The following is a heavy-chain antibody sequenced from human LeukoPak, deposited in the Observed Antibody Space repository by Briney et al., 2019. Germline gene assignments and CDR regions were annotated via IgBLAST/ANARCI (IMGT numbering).Heavy chain of an antibody. J-gene: IGHJ5*02. CDR3: ARDLKRSRARWENLGLDP. CDR1: GYTFTGYY. Sequence: ASVKVSCKASGYTFTGYYMHWVRQAPGRGLEWMGWINPNSGGTNYAQKFQGRVTMTRDTSISTAYMELSRLRSDDTAVYYCARDLKRSRARWENLGLDPWGQGTLVTVSS. CDR2: INPNSGGT. D-gene: IGHD3-16*01. V-gene: IGHV1-2*02.